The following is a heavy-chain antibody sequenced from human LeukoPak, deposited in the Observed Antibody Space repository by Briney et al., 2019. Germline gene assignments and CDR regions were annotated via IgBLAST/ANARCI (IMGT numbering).Heavy chain of an antibody. D-gene: IGHD3-3*01. CDR3: ARERHYDFWSGFYKVGPFDY. V-gene: IGHV3-33*08. J-gene: IGHJ4*02. Sequence: GGSLRLSCAASGFTFSNYAMSWVRQAPGKGLEWVAVKWHDGSNEYYADSMKGRFTISRDNSKNTLYLQMNSLRAEDTAVYYCARERHYDFWSGFYKVGPFDYWGKGTLVTVSS. CDR1: GFTFSNYA. CDR2: KWHDGSNE.